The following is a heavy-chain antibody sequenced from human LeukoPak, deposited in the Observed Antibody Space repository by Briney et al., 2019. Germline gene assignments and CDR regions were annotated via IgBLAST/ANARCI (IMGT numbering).Heavy chain of an antibody. CDR3: ARVVAVTGTPVYYMDV. V-gene: IGHV1-2*02. CDR2: INPNSGGT. D-gene: IGHD6-19*01. CDR1: GYMFTGYY. J-gene: IGHJ6*03. Sequence: GASVKVSCKASGYMFTGYYMHWVRQAPGQGFEWMGWINPNSGGTNYAQKFQGRVTMTRDTSISTAYMDLNRLRSDDTAVYYCARVVAVTGTPVYYMDVWGKGTTVTVSS.